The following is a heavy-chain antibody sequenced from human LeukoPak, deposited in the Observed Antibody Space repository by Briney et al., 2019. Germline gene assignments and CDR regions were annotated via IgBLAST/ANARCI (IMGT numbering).Heavy chain of an antibody. D-gene: IGHD1-14*01. CDR3: ARLHRAPQSPGRDI. CDR2: ISSSSSYI. Sequence: PGGSLRLSCAASGFTFSSYSMNWVRQAPGKGLEWVSSISSSSSYIYYADSVKGRFTISRGNAKNSLYLQMNSLRAEDTAVYYCARLHRAPQSPGRDIWGQGTMVTVSS. CDR1: GFTFSSYS. J-gene: IGHJ3*02. V-gene: IGHV3-21*01.